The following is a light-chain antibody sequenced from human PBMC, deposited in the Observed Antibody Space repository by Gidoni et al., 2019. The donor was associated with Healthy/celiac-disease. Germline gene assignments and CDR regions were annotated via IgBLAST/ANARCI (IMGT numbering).Light chain of an antibody. CDR1: QSIRTY. CDR2: AAS. V-gene: IGKV1-39*01. Sequence: DIQMTQSPSSLSASVGDRVTITCRASQSIRTYLNWYQQKPGKAPKLLIYAASSLQSGVPSRFSGSGSGTDFTLTISSLQPEDFATYYCQQSYGTLYTFXXXTKLEIK. CDR3: QQSYGTLYT. J-gene: IGKJ2*01.